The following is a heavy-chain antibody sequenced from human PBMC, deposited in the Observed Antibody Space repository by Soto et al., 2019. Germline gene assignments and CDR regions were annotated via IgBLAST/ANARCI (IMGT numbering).Heavy chain of an antibody. CDR2: IWYDGSNK. CDR1: GFTFSSYG. CDR3: ARDCAGYGSGWYQRGGFDY. D-gene: IGHD6-19*01. V-gene: IGHV3-33*01. Sequence: QVQLVESGGGVVQPGRSLRLSCAASGFTFSSYGMHWVRQAPGKGLEWVAVIWYDGSNKYYADSVKGRFTISRDNSKNTLSLQMNSLKAEDTAVYYCARDCAGYGSGWYQRGGFDYWGQGTLVTVSS. J-gene: IGHJ4*02.